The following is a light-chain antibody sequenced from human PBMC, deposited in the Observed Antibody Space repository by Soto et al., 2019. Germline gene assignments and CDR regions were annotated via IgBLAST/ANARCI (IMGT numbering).Light chain of an antibody. CDR1: QSTGTY. V-gene: IGKV1-5*03. Sequence: DIQMTQSPSTLSASVGDRVTITCRASQSTGTYLAWYQQKPGKAPKLLIYGASSLENGVPPRFSGSGSGTDFSLTISSLQPDDFVTYYCQQYTSHSSFGQGTKVDIK. CDR2: GAS. J-gene: IGKJ1*01. CDR3: QQYTSHSS.